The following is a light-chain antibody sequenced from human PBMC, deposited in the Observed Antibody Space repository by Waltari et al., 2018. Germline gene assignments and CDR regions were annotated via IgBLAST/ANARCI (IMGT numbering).Light chain of an antibody. CDR2: AAS. J-gene: IGKJ5*01. CDR3: QQSYSTPPT. V-gene: IGKV1-39*01. CDR1: QSISSY. Sequence: DIQMTQSPSSLSASVGDRVTITCRASQSISSYLNWYQQKPGKAPKFLISAASSLQSGVPSRFSGSGSGTDFTLTISSLQPDDFATYYCQQSYSTPPTFGQGTRLETK.